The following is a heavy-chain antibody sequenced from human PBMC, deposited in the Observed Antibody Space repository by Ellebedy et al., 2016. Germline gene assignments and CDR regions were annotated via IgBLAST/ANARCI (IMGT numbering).Heavy chain of an antibody. CDR1: GFTFSISG. J-gene: IGHJ4*02. Sequence: GESLKISXVASGFTFSISGMTWVRQAPGKGLEWVATIVYSGKDTSYADSVKGRFTISRDNDKNSVFLQMTSLRVEDTAVYYCRYGHYSNVWGQGTLVTVSS. D-gene: IGHD5-18*01. CDR2: IVYSGKDT. V-gene: IGHV3-21*01. CDR3: RYGHYSNV.